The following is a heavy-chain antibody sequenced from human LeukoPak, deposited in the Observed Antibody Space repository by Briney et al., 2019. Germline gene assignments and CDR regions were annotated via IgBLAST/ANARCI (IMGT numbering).Heavy chain of an antibody. V-gene: IGHV3-23*01. Sequence: PGRSLRLPRAASVFTFIRYAMSWVPQAPGKGLEYVSAMSGSGGSRYYADSVKDRFTISRDNSKNTLYLQMNSLRAEDTAVYYCAKDIVLMVYAMQRPYYFDYWGKGNLVAVS. CDR1: VFTFIRYA. CDR2: MSGSGGSR. J-gene: IGHJ4*02. D-gene: IGHD2-8*01. CDR3: AKDIVLMVYAMQRPYYFDY.